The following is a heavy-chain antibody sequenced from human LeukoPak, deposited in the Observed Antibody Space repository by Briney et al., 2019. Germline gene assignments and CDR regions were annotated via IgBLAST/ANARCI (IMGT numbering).Heavy chain of an antibody. CDR1: GGSISTYY. V-gene: IGHV4-59*01. CDR3: ARVGDWNDLVY. D-gene: IGHD1-1*01. Sequence: SETLSLTCTVSGGSISTYYWSWLRQPPGKGREWIGYISYTVTTNYNPSLKSRVTISVDTSKNQFSLKLSSVTAADTAVYYCARVGDWNDLVYWGQGTLVTVSS. CDR2: ISYTVTT. J-gene: IGHJ4*02.